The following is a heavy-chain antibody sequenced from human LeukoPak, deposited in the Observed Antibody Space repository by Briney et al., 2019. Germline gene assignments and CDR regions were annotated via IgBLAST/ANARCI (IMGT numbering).Heavy chain of an antibody. V-gene: IGHV4-38-2*02. J-gene: IGHJ4*02. CDR2: INHSGST. Sequence: PSETLSLTCTVSDYSISSGYYWGWIRQPPGKGLEWIGDINHSGSTNYNPSPKSRVTISVDTSKKQFSLKLSSVTAADTAVYFCARGPLTYYYASGSYYSNWGQGTLVTVSS. D-gene: IGHD3-10*01. CDR1: DYSISSGYY. CDR3: ARGPLTYYYASGSYYSN.